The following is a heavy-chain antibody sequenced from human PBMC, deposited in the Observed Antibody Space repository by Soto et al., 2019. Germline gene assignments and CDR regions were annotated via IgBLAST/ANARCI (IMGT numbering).Heavy chain of an antibody. CDR2: INPSGGST. V-gene: IGHV1-46*01. CDR3: ARGGYYYDSSGYYTPFAPKD. CDR1: GYTFTSYY. Sequence: ASVKVSCKASGYTFTSYYMHWVRQAPGQGLEWMGIINPSGGSTSYAQKFQGRVTMTRDTSTSTVYMELSSLRSEDTAVYYCARGGYYYDSSGYYTPFAPKDWGQGTLVTVSS. J-gene: IGHJ4*02. D-gene: IGHD3-22*01.